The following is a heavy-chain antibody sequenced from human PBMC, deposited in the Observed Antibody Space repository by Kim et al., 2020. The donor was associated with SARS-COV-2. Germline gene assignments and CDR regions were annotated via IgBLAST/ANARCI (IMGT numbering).Heavy chain of an antibody. Sequence: GGSLRLSCAASGFTFSSYSMNWVRQAPGKGLEWVSSISSSSSYIYYADSVKGRFTISRDNAKNSLYLQMNSLRAEDTAVYYCASWARAVTTRGRMDDYWGQGTLVTVSS. CDR2: ISSSSSYI. D-gene: IGHD4-17*01. V-gene: IGHV3-21*01. J-gene: IGHJ4*02. CDR3: ASWARAVTTRGRMDDY. CDR1: GFTFSSYS.